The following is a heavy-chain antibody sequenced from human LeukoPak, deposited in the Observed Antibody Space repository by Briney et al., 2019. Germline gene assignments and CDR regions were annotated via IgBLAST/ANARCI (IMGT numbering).Heavy chain of an antibody. V-gene: IGHV2-5*01. CDR2: IYENDEK. J-gene: IGHJ3*02. CDR3: AHRHRGVASDI. D-gene: IGHD2-15*01. Sequence: ESGPTLVNPTQTLTLTCTFSGFSFSSGGVGVGWIGQPPGGALEWLGVIYENDEKLYSSSLQNRLSITKDTSKNRVVLTMANMAPVDTATYYCAHRHRGVASDIWGQGTMVTVSS. CDR1: GFSFSSGGVG.